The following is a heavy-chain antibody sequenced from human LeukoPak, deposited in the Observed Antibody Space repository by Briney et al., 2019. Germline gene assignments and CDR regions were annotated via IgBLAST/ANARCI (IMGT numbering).Heavy chain of an antibody. V-gene: IGHV4-31*11. CDR1: GGSISSGGYY. CDR2: IFYSGST. J-gene: IGHJ4*02. D-gene: IGHD2-15*01. CDR3: ARVLCSGGSCPIDY. Sequence: SQSLSLTCAVSGGSISSGGYYWSWIRQHPGKGLEWIGYIFYSGSTYYNPSLKSRVTISVDTSKNQFSLKLSSVTAADTAMYYCARVLCSGGSCPIDYWGQGTLVTVSS.